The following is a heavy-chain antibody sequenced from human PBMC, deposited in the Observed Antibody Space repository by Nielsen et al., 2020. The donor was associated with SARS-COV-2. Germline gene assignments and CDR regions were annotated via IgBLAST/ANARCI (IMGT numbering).Heavy chain of an antibody. CDR2: ISYDGSNK. Sequence: GESLKISCAASGFTFSSYGMHWVRQAPGKGLEWVAVISYDGSNKYYADSVKGRFTISRDNSKNTLYLQMNSLRAEDTAVYYCAKVFYGEYYFDYWGQGTLVTVSS. CDR3: AKVFYGEYYFDY. D-gene: IGHD4-17*01. V-gene: IGHV3-30*18. J-gene: IGHJ4*02. CDR1: GFTFSSYG.